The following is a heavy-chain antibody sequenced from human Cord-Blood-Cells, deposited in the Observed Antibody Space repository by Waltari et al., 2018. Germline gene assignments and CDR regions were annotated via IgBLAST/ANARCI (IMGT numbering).Heavy chain of an antibody. Sequence: QVQLQQWGAGLLKPSETLSLTCAVYGGSFSGYYWSWIRQPPGKGLEWIGEINHSGSTNYNPSLKSRVTISVDTSKNQFSLKLSSVTAADTDVYYCARLPISGSYDYWGQGTLVTVSS. V-gene: IGHV4-34*01. CDR1: GGSFSGYY. CDR2: INHSGST. CDR3: ARLPISGSYDY. J-gene: IGHJ4*02. D-gene: IGHD1-26*01.